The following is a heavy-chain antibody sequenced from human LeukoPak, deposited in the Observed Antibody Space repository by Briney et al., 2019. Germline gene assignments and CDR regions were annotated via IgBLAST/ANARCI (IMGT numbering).Heavy chain of an antibody. D-gene: IGHD3-10*01. CDR1: GFTSSSYW. J-gene: IGHJ5*02. V-gene: IGHV3-74*01. CDR2: ISGDGSAR. CDR3: VRARGSYGWFDL. Sequence: GGSLRLSCAASGFTSSSYWMHWVRQVPGKGLVWVSRISGDGSARNYADSVKGRFTISRDDAKNTVDLQMNSLRGEDTAVYYCVRARGSYGWFDLWGQGTLVTVSS.